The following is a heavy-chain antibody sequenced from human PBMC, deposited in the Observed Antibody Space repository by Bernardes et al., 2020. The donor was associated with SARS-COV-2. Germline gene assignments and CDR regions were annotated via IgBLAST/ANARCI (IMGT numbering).Heavy chain of an antibody. CDR2: LTPHNGGT. CDR3: AREDWHYDY. CDR1: GYTFTGYD. J-gene: IGHJ4*02. V-gene: IGHV1-2*06. D-gene: IGHD1-7*01. Sequence: ASVKVSCKASGYTFTGYDIHWVRQAPGQGLEWVGRLTPHNGGTVSAQMFQGRVTLTTDTSVTTAYMELSRLQSDDTALYYCAREDWHYDYWGQGALVTVSS.